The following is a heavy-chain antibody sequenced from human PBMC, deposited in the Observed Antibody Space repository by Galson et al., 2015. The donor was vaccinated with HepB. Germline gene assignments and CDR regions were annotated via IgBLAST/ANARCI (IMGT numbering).Heavy chain of an antibody. CDR2: IWANGSKQ. V-gene: IGHV3-33*01. CDR3: VREVASGWYYFDY. Sequence: SLRLSCAASGFTFSGFGMHWIRQAPGKGLQWVALIWANGSKQHYADSVKGRFTISRDNSENTLFRQMNSLRAEDSAVYYCVREVASGWYYFDYWGQGTLVIVSS. D-gene: IGHD6-19*01. CDR1: GFTFSGFG. J-gene: IGHJ4*02.